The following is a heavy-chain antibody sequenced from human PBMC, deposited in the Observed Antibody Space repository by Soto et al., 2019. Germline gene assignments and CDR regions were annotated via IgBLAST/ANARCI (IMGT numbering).Heavy chain of an antibody. CDR2: IWDDGSEQ. CDR1: GFTFRRHG. D-gene: IGHD6-13*01. Sequence: GGSLRLSCAASGFTFRRHGMHWVRQAPGKGLEWVAVIWDDGSEQRYADSVKGRFTVSRDNSKNTLFLQMNSLRAEDTAVYYCARDRSWQQLVWYYYYGIDVWGQGTTVTVSS. J-gene: IGHJ6*02. CDR3: ARDRSWQQLVWYYYYGIDV. V-gene: IGHV3-33*01.